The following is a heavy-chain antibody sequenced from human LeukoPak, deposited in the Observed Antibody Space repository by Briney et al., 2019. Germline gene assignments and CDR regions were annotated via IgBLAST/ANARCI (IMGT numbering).Heavy chain of an antibody. V-gene: IGHV1-18*01. D-gene: IGHD5-12*01. CDR1: GYTFTSYG. CDR2: ISAYNGNT. J-gene: IGHJ6*02. Sequence: ASVKVSCKASGYTFTSYGVSWVRQAPGQGLEWMGWISAYNGNTNYAQKLQGRVTMTTDTSTSTAYMELRSLRSDDTAVYYCAGGIVATRNYYYYGMDVWGQGTTVTVSS. CDR3: AGGIVATRNYYYYGMDV.